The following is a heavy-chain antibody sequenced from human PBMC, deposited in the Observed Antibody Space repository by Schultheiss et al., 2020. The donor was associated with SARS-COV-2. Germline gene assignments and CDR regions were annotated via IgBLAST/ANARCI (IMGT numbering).Heavy chain of an antibody. V-gene: IGHV4-31*03. D-gene: IGHD3-10*01. CDR2: IYYSGST. CDR1: GGSISSGGYY. J-gene: IGHJ4*02. CDR3: ARGYYYGSGRPDY. Sequence: LRLSCTVSGGSISSGGYYWSWIRQHPGKGLEWIGYIYYSGSTYYNPSLKSRVTISVDTSKKQFSLRLSSVTAADTAVYYCARGYYYGSGRPDYWGQGTLVTVSS.